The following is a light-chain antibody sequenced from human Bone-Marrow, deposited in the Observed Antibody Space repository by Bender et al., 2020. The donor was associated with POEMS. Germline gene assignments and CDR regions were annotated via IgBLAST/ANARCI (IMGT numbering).Light chain of an antibody. CDR3: YSYAGSSTVV. Sequence: QSALTQPASVSGSPGQSITISCTGTSSDIGNYNLVSWYQQHPGKAPKLMIYEGTKRPSGVSSRFSGSKSGNTASLTISGLQAEDEADYYCYSYAGSSTVVFGTGTTVTVL. V-gene: IGLV2-23*01. CDR1: SSDIGNYNL. CDR2: EGT. J-gene: IGLJ1*01.